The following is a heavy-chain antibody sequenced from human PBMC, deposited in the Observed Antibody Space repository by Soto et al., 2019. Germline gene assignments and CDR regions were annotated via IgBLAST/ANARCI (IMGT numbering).Heavy chain of an antibody. CDR2: ISYDGSNK. J-gene: IGHJ4*02. V-gene: IGHV3-30*03. D-gene: IGHD2-2*01. Sequence: PGGSLRLSCAASGFTFSSYGMHWVRQAPGKGLEWVAVISYDGSNKYYADSVKGRFTISRDNSKNTLYLQMNSLRAEDTAVYYCASLVGYCSSTSQDPCFDYWGQGTLVTVSS. CDR1: GFTFSSYG. CDR3: ASLVGYCSSTSQDPCFDY.